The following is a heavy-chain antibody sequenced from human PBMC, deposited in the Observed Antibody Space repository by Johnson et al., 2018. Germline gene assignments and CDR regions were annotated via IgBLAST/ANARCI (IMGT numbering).Heavy chain of an antibody. Sequence: QVQLQESGPGLVKPSETLSLTCTVSGVSISNYYWSWIRQPPGKRLEWIGYIFYSGSSGSTKYNPSLKSRVTISEDTSKNQFSLWLTSVTAADTAVYYCARCGAGSLIYYYYYMDVWGKGTTVTVS. CDR1: GVSISNYY. J-gene: IGHJ6*03. CDR3: ARCGAGSLIYYYYYMDV. V-gene: IGHV4-59*01. D-gene: IGHD3-10*01. CDR2: IFYSGSSGST.